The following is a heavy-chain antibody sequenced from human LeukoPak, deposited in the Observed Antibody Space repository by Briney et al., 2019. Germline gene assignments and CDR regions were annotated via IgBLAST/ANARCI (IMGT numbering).Heavy chain of an antibody. Sequence: PGGSLRLSCAASGFTFSSYGMHWVRQAPGKGLEWVAVIWYDGSNKYYADSVKGRFTISRDNSKNTLYLQMNSLRAEDTAVYYCARDYTGSSGYYSSYYYYGMDVWGQGTTVTV. CDR3: ARDYTGSSGYYSSYYYYGMDV. J-gene: IGHJ6*02. V-gene: IGHV3-33*01. CDR2: IWYDGSNK. CDR1: GFTFSSYG. D-gene: IGHD3-22*01.